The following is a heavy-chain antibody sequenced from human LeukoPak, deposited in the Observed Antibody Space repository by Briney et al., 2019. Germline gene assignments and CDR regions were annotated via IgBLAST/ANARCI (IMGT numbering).Heavy chain of an antibody. J-gene: IGHJ4*02. D-gene: IGHD1-26*01. CDR1: GFSFSNYH. V-gene: IGHV3-11*05. CDR2: ITSSSDYT. CDR3: ARGSYYYFDC. Sequence: GESLRLSCVDSGFSFSNYHMSWIRQAPGKGLEWLSYITSSSDYTNYADSVKGRFTISRDNAKKSLYLQMNSLRGEDTAVYYCARGSYYYFDCWGQGTLVTVSS.